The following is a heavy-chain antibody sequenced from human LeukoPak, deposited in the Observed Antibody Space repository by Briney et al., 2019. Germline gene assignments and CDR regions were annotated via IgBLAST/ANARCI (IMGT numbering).Heavy chain of an antibody. Sequence: ASVKVSCKASGYTFTGYYMNWVRQAPGQGVEWVGRINPNTGGKNFAQSFQGRVTMTRDTSITTAYMELSRLRSDDTAVYYCARVGDGLNDAFDIWGQGTMVTVSS. V-gene: IGHV1-2*06. CDR2: INPNTGGK. J-gene: IGHJ3*02. D-gene: IGHD5-24*01. CDR1: GYTFTGYY. CDR3: ARVGDGLNDAFDI.